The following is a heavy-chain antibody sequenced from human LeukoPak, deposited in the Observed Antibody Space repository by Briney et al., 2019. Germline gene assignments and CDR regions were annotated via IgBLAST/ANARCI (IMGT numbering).Heavy chain of an antibody. Sequence: SVKVSCKASGGTFSSYAISWVRQAPGQGLEWMGRIIPIFGTANYAQKFQGRVTMTRNTSISTAYMELSSLRSEDTAVYYCARGLPYYYGSGRSTGDYWGQGTLVTVSS. CDR3: ARGLPYYYGSGRSTGDY. CDR1: GGTFSSYA. V-gene: IGHV1-69*05. D-gene: IGHD3-10*01. J-gene: IGHJ4*02. CDR2: IIPIFGTA.